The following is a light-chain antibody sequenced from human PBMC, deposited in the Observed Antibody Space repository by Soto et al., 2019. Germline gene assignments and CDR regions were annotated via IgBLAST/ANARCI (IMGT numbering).Light chain of an antibody. CDR1: QGISNY. Sequence: DIQMTQSPSSLSASVGDTVTITCRASQGISNYLAWYQQRPGKVPQLLIFAASTLQSGVPSRFSGSGYGKEFALTISSLLPEDVATYYCQNLDSAAFTFGPGTKV. CDR2: AAS. J-gene: IGKJ3*01. V-gene: IGKV1-27*01. CDR3: QNLDSAAFT.